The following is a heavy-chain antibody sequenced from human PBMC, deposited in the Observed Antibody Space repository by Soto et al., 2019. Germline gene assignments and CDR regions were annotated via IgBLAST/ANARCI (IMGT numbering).Heavy chain of an antibody. D-gene: IGHD2-15*01. CDR2: IIPILGIA. J-gene: IGHJ5*02. Sequence: SVKVYCKASGCTFSIYNIRWVRQAPGQGLEWMGRIIPILGIANYAQKFQGRVTITADKSTSTAYMELSSLRSEDMAVYYCTRGFCSGVSCYRRAEHNWFDPWG. CDR3: TRGFCSGVSCYRRAEHNWFDP. CDR1: GCTFSIYN. V-gene: IGHV1-69*02.